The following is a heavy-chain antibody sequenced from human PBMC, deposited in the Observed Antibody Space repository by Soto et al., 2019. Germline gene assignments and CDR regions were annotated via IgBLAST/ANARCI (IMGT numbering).Heavy chain of an antibody. V-gene: IGHV1-46*01. CDR2: ISPSGGST. J-gene: IGHJ5*02. CDR3: ARRITAAGTNWFDP. Sequence: ASVKVSCKASGYTFSSHYMQWVRQAPGQGLEWMGIISPSGGSTSYAQKFQGRVTMTRDTSTSTVYMELSSLRSDDTAVYYCARRITAAGTNWFDPWGQGTLVTVSS. CDR1: GYTFSSHY. D-gene: IGHD6-13*01.